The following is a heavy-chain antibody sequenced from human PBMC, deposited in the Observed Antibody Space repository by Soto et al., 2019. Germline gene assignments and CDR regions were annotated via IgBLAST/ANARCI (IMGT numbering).Heavy chain of an antibody. J-gene: IGHJ3*02. D-gene: IGHD6-13*01. Sequence: GGSLRLSCAASGFTFSSYDMHWVRQATGKGLEWVSAIGTAGDTYYPGSVKGRFTISRENAKNSLYLQMNSLRAGDTAVYYCARAQLSSIAAAGITLAFDIWGQGTMVTVSS. CDR2: IGTAGDT. V-gene: IGHV3-13*01. CDR1: GFTFSSYD. CDR3: ARAQLSSIAAAGITLAFDI.